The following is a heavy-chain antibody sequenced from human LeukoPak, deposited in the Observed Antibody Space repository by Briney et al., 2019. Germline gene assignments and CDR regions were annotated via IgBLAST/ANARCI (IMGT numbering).Heavy chain of an antibody. J-gene: IGHJ4*02. CDR1: GGSISSGGYY. CDR3: ARAPINYGTGSYYKKSSPYFDY. D-gene: IGHD3-10*01. V-gene: IGHV4-31*03. CDR2: IYYSGST. Sequence: SETLSLTCTVSGGSISSGGYYWSWIRQHPGKGLEWIGYIYYSGSTYYNPSLKSRVTISVDTSKNQFSLKLSSVTAADTAVYYCARAPINYGTGSYYKKSSPYFDYWGQGTLVTVSS.